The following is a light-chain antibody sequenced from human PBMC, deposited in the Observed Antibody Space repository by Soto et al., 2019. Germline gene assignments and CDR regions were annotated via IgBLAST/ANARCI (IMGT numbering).Light chain of an antibody. V-gene: IGLV2-14*01. CDR2: DVS. CDR1: SSDVGGYNY. CDR3: SSYTSSSRGV. J-gene: IGLJ2*01. Sequence: QSALTQPASVSGSPGQSITISCTGTSSDVGGYNYVSWYQQHPGKAPKLMIYDVSNRPSGVSNRFSGSKSGNTASLTISGPQAEDEADYYCSSYTSSSRGVFGGGTKVTVL.